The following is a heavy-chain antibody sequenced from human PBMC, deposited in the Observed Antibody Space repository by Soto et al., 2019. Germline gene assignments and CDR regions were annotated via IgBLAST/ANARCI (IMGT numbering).Heavy chain of an antibody. D-gene: IGHD2-2*01. CDR3: AHRQINTMPHAFDI. CDR2: IYWDDDK. CDR1: GFSLSTNGVA. V-gene: IGHV2-5*02. Sequence: QITLKESGPTLVKPTQTLTLTCTFSGFSLSTNGVAVGWIRQPPGKALEWLAHIYWDDDKSYRPSLKSRLTSTKNTSKNQVVLTRTNMDPVDTATYYCAHRQINTMPHAFDIWGQGIMVTVSS. J-gene: IGHJ3*02.